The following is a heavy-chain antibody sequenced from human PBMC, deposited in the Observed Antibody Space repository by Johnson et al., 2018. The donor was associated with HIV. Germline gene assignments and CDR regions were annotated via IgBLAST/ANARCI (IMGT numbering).Heavy chain of an antibody. V-gene: IGHV3-23*03. Sequence: VQLVESGGGLVQPGRSLRLSCAASGLAFHDYAMHWVRQAPGKGLEWVSGIYSGGSTNYADSVKGRFTISRDNSKNTLYLQMNSLRVEDTAVYYCAKESSSGWDPISFDIWGQGTMVTVSS. J-gene: IGHJ3*02. CDR3: AKESSSGWDPISFDI. CDR1: GLAFHDYA. CDR2: IYSGGST. D-gene: IGHD6-19*01.